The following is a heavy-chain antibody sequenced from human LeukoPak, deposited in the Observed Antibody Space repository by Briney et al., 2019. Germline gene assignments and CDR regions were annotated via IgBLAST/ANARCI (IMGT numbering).Heavy chain of an antibody. V-gene: IGHV3-74*01. J-gene: IGHJ4*02. D-gene: IGHD2-15*01. CDR2: INSDGGST. CDR1: GFTLSSYW. CDR3: ARGLHCSGGSCYDTTFDY. Sequence: GGSLRLSCAASGFTLSSYWMHWVRQTPGMGLVWVSRINSDGGSTSYADSVKGRFAISRDNAKNTLYLQMNSLRAEDTAVYYCARGLHCSGGSCYDTTFDYWGQGTLVTASS.